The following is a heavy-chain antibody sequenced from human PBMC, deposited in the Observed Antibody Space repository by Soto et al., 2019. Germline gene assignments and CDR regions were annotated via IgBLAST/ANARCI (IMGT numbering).Heavy chain of an antibody. CDR2: IIPIFGTA. CDR1: GGTFSSYA. V-gene: IGHV1-69*13. J-gene: IGHJ6*02. Sequence: ASVKVSCKASGGTFSSYAISWVRQAPGQGLEWMGGIIPIFGTANYAQKFQGRVTITADESTSTAYMELSSLRSEDTAVYYCARAPFPFRGGFYYGMDVWGQGTTVTVSS. CDR3: ARAPFPFRGGFYYGMDV. D-gene: IGHD3-10*01.